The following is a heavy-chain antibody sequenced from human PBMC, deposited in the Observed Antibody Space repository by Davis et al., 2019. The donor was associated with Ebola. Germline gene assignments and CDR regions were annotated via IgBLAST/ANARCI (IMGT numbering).Heavy chain of an antibody. CDR1: GFTFSSYA. D-gene: IGHD6-13*01. CDR3: VKCASSWGNDAFDI. V-gene: IGHV3-23*01. J-gene: IGHJ3*02. CDR2: IRGGGANP. Sequence: GESLKISCAASGFTFSSYAMSWVRQAPGKGLEWVSYIRGGGANPLYADSVKGRFTISRDNSKNTLYLQMTSLRAEDTAVYYCVKCASSWGNDAFDIWGQGTMVTVSS.